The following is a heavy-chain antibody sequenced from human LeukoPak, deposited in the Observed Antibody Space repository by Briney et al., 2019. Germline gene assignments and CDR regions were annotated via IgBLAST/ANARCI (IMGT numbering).Heavy chain of an antibody. Sequence: SVKVSCKASGGTFSSYAISWVRQAPGQGLEWMGGIIPIFGTANYAQKFQGRVTITADESTSTAYMELSSLRSEDTAVYYCAANPIGAYCGGDCYYNYWGQGTLVTVSS. CDR3: AANPIGAYCGGDCYYNY. CDR1: GGTFSSYA. V-gene: IGHV1-69*13. CDR2: IIPIFGTA. J-gene: IGHJ4*02. D-gene: IGHD2-21*02.